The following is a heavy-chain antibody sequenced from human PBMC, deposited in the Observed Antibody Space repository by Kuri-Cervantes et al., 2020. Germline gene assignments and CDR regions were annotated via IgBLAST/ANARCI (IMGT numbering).Heavy chain of an antibody. D-gene: IGHD3-10*01. CDR3: ARDSGVWFGDYYYGMDV. CDR2: ILHDVNNK. CDR1: GFTFSSYA. J-gene: IGHJ6*02. V-gene: IGHV3-30*03. Sequence: GGSLRLSCAVSGFTFSSYAMHWVRQAPGRGLEWVAVILHDVNNKFYADSVKGRFTISRDNAKNSLYLQMNSLRAEDTAVYYCARDSGVWFGDYYYGMDVWGQGTTVTVSS.